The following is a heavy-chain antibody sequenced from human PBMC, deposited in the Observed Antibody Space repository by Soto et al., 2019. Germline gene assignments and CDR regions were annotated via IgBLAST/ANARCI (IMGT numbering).Heavy chain of an antibody. CDR1: GFSLSTSGVG. CDR2: IYWDDDK. D-gene: IGHD2-15*01. J-gene: IGHJ6*02. V-gene: IGHV2-5*02. CDR3: AHVLVVVANYGMDV. Sequence: SGPTLVSPTQTLTLTCTFSGFSLSTSGVGVGWIRQPPGKALEWLALIYWDDDKRYSPSLTSRLTITKDTSKNQVVLTMTNMDPVDTATYYCAHVLVVVANYGMDVWGQGTTVTVSS.